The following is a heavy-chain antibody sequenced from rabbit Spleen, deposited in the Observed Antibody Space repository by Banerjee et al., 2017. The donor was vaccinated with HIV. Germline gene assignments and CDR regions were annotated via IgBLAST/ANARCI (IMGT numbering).Heavy chain of an antibody. Sequence: QEQLVESGGGLVKPEGSLKLSCTASGFSFSNKAVMCWVRQAPGKGLEWIACIRGGSATDIMYATWAKGRFTVSKTSSTTVTLQMTSLTAADTATYFCARDLVAVIGWNFSLWGQGTLVTVS. CDR2: IRGGSATDI. V-gene: IGHV1S45*01. CDR3: ARDLVAVIGWNFSL. J-gene: IGHJ3*01. D-gene: IGHD1-1*01. CDR1: GFSFSNKAV.